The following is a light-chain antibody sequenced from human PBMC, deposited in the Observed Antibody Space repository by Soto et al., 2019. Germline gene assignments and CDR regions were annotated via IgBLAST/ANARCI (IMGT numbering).Light chain of an antibody. CDR3: QQSYSTLRGT. J-gene: IGKJ1*01. CDR2: AAS. CDR1: QNINNY. V-gene: IGKV1-39*01. Sequence: DVQMTQSPSSLSASVGDRVTITCRASQNINNYLNWYQQKPGKAPKLLIYAASGLQSGVPSRFSGSGSGTDFTLTISGLQPEDFATDYCQQSYSTLRGTFGQGTKVEIK.